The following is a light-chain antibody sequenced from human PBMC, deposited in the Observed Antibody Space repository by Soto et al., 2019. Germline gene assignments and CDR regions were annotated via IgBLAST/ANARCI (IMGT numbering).Light chain of an antibody. CDR2: GNN. Sequence: QSVLTQPPSMSGAPGQRVTISCTGSSSNIGAGYDVHWYQQLPGTAPKLLIYGNNNRPSGVPGRFSGSKSGTSASLAITGLQAEDEADYYCQSYDLSASDWVFGGGTKLTVL. CDR1: SSNIGAGYD. J-gene: IGLJ3*02. CDR3: QSYDLSASDWV. V-gene: IGLV1-40*01.